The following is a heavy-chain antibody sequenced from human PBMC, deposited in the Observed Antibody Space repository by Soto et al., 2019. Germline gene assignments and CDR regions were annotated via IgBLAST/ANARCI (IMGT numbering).Heavy chain of an antibody. CDR1: GYTFTSYG. Sequence: ASVKVSCKASGYTFTSYGISWVRQAPGQGLEWMGWISAYNGNTNYAQKLQGRVTMTTDTSTSTAYMELRSLRSDDTAVYYCARGFYDFWSGYRGYYYYYGMDVWGQGTKVTVSS. V-gene: IGHV1-18*01. D-gene: IGHD3-3*01. J-gene: IGHJ6*02. CDR3: ARGFYDFWSGYRGYYYYYGMDV. CDR2: ISAYNGNT.